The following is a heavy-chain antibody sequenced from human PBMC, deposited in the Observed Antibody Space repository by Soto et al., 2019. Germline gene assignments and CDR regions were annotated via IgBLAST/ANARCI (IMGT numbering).Heavy chain of an antibody. CDR2: IIPIFGTA. D-gene: IGHD3-22*01. CDR1: GGNFSSYA. J-gene: IGHJ3*02. Sequence: ASVKVSCKASGGNFSSYAISWVRQAPGQGLEWMGGIIPIFGTANYAQKFQGRVTITADESTSTAYMELSSLRSEDTAVYYCAAKYYYDSSGYPGAFDIWGQGTMVTVSS. CDR3: AAKYYYDSSGYPGAFDI. V-gene: IGHV1-69*13.